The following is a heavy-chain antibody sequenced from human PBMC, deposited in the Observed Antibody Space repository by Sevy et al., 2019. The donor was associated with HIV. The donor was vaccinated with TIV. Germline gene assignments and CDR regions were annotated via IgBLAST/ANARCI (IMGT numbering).Heavy chain of an antibody. CDR2: ISDTGTST. V-gene: IGHV3-23*01. J-gene: IGHJ4*02. CDR1: GFTFSTYS. D-gene: IGHD7-27*01. CDR3: AKFAGDFPHFVL. Sequence: GGSLRLSCAASGFTFSTYSMTWVRQAPRKGLEWVSAISDTGTSTYYTDSVEGRFTISRDNSKSTLILHMNSLRAEDTALYYCAKFAGDFPHFVLWGLGTLVTVSS.